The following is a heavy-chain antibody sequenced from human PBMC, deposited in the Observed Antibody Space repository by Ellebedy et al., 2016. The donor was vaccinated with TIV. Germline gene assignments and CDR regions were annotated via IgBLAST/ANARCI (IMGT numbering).Heavy chain of an antibody. CDR3: ARHFTGTSLLVDAFDV. V-gene: IGHV4-39*01. J-gene: IGHJ3*01. CDR1: GGSISRSDSY. CDR2: VSYTGRA. Sequence: SETLSLTXTVSGGSISRSDSYWGWIRQPPGKGLEWIGSVSYTGRAYYKPSLRSRLTISGDTSRNQFSLNLNSVTAADTAVYYCARHFTGTSLLVDAFDVWGQGTVVTVSS. D-gene: IGHD1-7*01.